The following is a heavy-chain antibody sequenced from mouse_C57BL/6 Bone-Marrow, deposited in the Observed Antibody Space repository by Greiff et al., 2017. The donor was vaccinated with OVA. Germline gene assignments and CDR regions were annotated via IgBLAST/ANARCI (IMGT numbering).Heavy chain of an antibody. CDR3: ARSNDGYYAMDY. D-gene: IGHD2-3*01. V-gene: IGHV1-63*01. J-gene: IGHJ4*01. CDR1: GYTFTNYW. CDR2: IYPGGGYT. Sequence: VQLQQSGAELVRPGTSVKMSCKASGYTFTNYWIGWAKQRPGHGLEWIGDIYPGGGYTNYNENCKGKATLTAYKSSSTADMQFSSLTSEDSAIYYCARSNDGYYAMDYWGQGTSVTVSS.